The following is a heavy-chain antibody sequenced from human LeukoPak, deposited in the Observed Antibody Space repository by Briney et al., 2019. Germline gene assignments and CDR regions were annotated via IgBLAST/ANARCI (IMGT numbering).Heavy chain of an antibody. D-gene: IGHD6-19*01. V-gene: IGHV3-23*01. J-gene: IGHJ4*02. CDR1: EFTFSSYA. CDR2: ISGSGGST. Sequence: GGSLRLSCAASEFTFSSYAMSWVRQAPGKGLEWVSAISGSGGSTYYADSVKGRFTISRDNSKNTLYLQMNSLRAEDTAVYYCANTMQWLVQYFDYWGQGTLVTVSS. CDR3: ANTMQWLVQYFDY.